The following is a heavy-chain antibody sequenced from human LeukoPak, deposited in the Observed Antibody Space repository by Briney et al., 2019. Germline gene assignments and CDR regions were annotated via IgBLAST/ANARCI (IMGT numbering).Heavy chain of an antibody. D-gene: IGHD6-19*01. V-gene: IGHV4-34*01. CDR1: GGSFSGYY. J-gene: IGHJ4*02. CDR2: INHSGST. CDR3: ARGASGWYLDNNFDY. Sequence: PSETLSLTCAVYGGSFSGYYWSWIRQPPGKGLEWIGEINHSGSTNYNPSLKSRVTISVDTSKNQFSLKLSSVTAADTAVYYCARGASGWYLDNNFDYWGQGTLVTVSS.